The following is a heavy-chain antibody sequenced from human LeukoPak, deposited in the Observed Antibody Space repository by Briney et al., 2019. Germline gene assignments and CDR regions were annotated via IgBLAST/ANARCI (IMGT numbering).Heavy chain of an antibody. CDR1: GDSFSSHY. CDR3: ARDLVTVTKGFDV. CDR2: ISHIGRT. J-gene: IGHJ3*01. Sequence: SETLSLACAVSGDSFSSHYWTWIRQSPGTGLEWIGYISHIGRTNYNPSLKSRVTISIDTSKNQFSLKLRSVTAADTAVYYCARDLVTVTKGFDVWGQGTMVSVSS. V-gene: IGHV4-59*11. D-gene: IGHD4-17*01.